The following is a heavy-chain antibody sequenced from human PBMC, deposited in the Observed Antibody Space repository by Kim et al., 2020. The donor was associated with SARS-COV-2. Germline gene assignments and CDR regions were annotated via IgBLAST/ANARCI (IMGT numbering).Heavy chain of an antibody. J-gene: IGHJ2*01. CDR2: IYYSGST. Sequence: SETLSLTCTVSGGSISSYYWSWIRQPPGKGLEWIGYIYYSGSTNYNPSLKSRVTISVDTSKNQFSLKLSSVTAADTAVYYCARDLPRYSSGWSREAWYFDLWGRGTLVTVSS. D-gene: IGHD6-19*01. CDR1: GGSISSYY. V-gene: IGHV4-59*13. CDR3: ARDLPRYSSGWSREAWYFDL.